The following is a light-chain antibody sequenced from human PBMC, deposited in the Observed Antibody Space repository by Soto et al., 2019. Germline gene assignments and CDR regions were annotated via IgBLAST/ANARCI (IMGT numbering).Light chain of an antibody. CDR1: QGIRND. J-gene: IGKJ1*01. Sequence: DIQMTQSPSSLSASVGDRVSLTCLASQGIRNDLGWYQQKPGKAPNLLIYGTSGVHSGVPSRFSGSGSGTDFNLTISSLQREDFATYYCQQSYSSSWTFGQGTKVDI. CDR2: GTS. CDR3: QQSYSSSWT. V-gene: IGKV1-39*01.